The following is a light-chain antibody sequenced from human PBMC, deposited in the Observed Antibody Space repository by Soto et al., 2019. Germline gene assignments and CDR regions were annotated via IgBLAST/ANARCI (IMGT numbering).Light chain of an antibody. CDR3: QQRSNWPT. J-gene: IGKJ4*01. Sequence: EIVLTQSPATLSLSPGERATLSCRANESINNLLAWYQQKPGQAPWLLIFDASHRPTGTPTRFSGSGSGTEFTLTISALEPEAFAVYYCQQRSNWPTFGGGNRVYI. CDR2: DAS. V-gene: IGKV3-11*01. CDR1: ESINNL.